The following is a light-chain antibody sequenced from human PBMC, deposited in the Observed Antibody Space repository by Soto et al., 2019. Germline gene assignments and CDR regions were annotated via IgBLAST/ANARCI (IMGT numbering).Light chain of an antibody. CDR3: DPYTRCRASL. J-gene: IGLJ1*01. V-gene: IGLV2-14*03. Sequence: QSVLTQPASVSGSPGQSITISCTGTSSDVGGYNYVFWYQHPPGKAPKLMIYDVTNRPSGVSNRFSGSKSGNTASLTISGVQAEDEADCYCDPYTRCRASLLGTGPKVTV. CDR2: DVT. CDR1: SSDVGGYNY.